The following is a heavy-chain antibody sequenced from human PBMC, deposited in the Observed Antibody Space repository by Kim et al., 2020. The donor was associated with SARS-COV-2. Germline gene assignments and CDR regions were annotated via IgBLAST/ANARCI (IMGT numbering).Heavy chain of an antibody. CDR2: SSYK. V-gene: IGHV3-21*01. Sequence: SSYKSYADSVKGRFTISRDNAKNSLYLQMNSLRAEDTAVYYCAREAGSYSRWGQGTLVTVSS. D-gene: IGHD1-26*01. J-gene: IGHJ4*02. CDR3: AREAGSYSR.